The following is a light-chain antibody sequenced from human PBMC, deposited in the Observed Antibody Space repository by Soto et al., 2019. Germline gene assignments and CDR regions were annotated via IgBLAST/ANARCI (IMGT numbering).Light chain of an antibody. CDR1: QVISSY. CDR2: PAS. CDR3: QQVNSYPIT. V-gene: IGKV1-9*01. Sequence: DIQLTQSPSFLSASVGDRVTITCRASQVISSYLAWYQQKPGTAPKLLIYPASTLQSGVPSRFSGSGSGTEITLTISSLQPEDFATYFCQQVNSYPITFGQGTRLEIK. J-gene: IGKJ5*01.